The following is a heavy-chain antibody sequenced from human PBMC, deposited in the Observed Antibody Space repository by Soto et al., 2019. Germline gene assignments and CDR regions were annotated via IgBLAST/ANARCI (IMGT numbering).Heavy chain of an antibody. J-gene: IGHJ4*02. Sequence: QVQLVQSGAEVKKPGSSVKVSCKASGGTFSSYTISWVRQAPGQGLEWMGRIIPILGIANYAQKFQGRVTLTADKPASTDYMELSGLRSEDTAVYYCAGDSATRFDYWGQGTLVSVSS. CDR1: GGTFSSYT. CDR2: IIPILGIA. CDR3: AGDSATRFDY. D-gene: IGHD2-15*01. V-gene: IGHV1-69*08.